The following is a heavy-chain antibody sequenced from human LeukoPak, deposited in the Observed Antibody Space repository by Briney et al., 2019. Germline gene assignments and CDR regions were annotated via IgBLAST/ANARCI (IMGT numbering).Heavy chain of an antibody. CDR3: ARGPLTAIPKE. CDR2: INHSGST. J-gene: IGHJ4*02. D-gene: IGHD2-21*02. V-gene: IGHV4-34*01. CDR1: GGSFSGYY. Sequence: SETLSLTCAVYGGSFSGYYWSWIRQPPGKGLEWIGEINHSGSTNYNPSLKSRVTISVDTSKNQFSLKLSSVTAADTAVYYCARGPLTAIPKEWGQGTLVTVSS.